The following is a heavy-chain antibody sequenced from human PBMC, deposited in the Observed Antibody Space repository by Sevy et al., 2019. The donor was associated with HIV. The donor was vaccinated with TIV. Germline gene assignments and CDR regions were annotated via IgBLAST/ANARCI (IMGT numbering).Heavy chain of an antibody. D-gene: IGHD2-15*01. V-gene: IGHV3-74*01. CDR2: INNDGSGT. J-gene: IGHJ3*02. CDR1: GFTFSRYW. Sequence: GGSLRLSCAASGFTFSRYWMHWVRQAPGKGLVWVSRINNDGSGTIYADSVKGRFTISRDNAKNTLYRQMHSLRAEDTAVYYCARGGIEHAHAFDIWGQGTLVTVSS. CDR3: ARGGIEHAHAFDI.